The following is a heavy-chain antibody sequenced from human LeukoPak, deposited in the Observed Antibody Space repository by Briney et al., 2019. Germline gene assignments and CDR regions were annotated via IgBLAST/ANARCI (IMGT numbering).Heavy chain of an antibody. CDR2: IESDGSIK. J-gene: IGHJ4*02. CDR3: ARDQYRSSNYFDF. Sequence: GGSLRLSCAASGFIFSSYGMHWVRQAPGKGLEWVAFIESDGSIKRYADSVKGRLTISRDNSKNTLYLQMNSLRAEDTAVYYCARDQYRSSNYFDFWGQGTLVTVSS. V-gene: IGHV3-30*02. D-gene: IGHD6-6*01. CDR1: GFIFSSYG.